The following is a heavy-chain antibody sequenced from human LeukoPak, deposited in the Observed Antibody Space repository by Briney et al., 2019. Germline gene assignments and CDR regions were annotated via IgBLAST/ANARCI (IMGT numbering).Heavy chain of an antibody. Sequence: ASVKVSCKASGGTFSSYAISWVRQAPGQGLEWMGRIIPIFGTANYAQKFQGRVTITTDESTSTAYMELSSLRSEDTAVYYCARDRGMATIKPLDYWGQGTLVTVSS. CDR1: GGTFSSYA. D-gene: IGHD5-24*01. CDR3: ARDRGMATIKPLDY. J-gene: IGHJ4*02. V-gene: IGHV1-69*05. CDR2: IIPIFGTA.